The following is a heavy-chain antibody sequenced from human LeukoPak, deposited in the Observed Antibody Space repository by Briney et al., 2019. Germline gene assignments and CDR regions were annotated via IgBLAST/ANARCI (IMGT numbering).Heavy chain of an antibody. D-gene: IGHD3-22*01. CDR1: GFTVSSNY. CDR3: AKDLGYYDSSGYPYFDY. Sequence: GGSLRLSCAASGFTVSSNYMSWVRQAPGKGLEWVSVLYSGGSTYYADSVKGRFTISRDNSKNTLYLQMNSLRAEDTAVYYCAKDLGYYDSSGYPYFDYWGQGTLVTVSS. J-gene: IGHJ4*02. V-gene: IGHV3-53*01. CDR2: LYSGGST.